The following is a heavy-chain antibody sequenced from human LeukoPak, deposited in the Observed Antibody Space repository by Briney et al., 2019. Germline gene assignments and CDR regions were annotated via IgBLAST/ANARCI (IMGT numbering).Heavy chain of an antibody. CDR2: IIPIFGTA. V-gene: IGHV1-69*13. D-gene: IGHD4-17*01. CDR1: GGTFSSYA. Sequence: GASVKVSCKASGGTFSSYAISWVRQAPGQGLEWMGGIIPIFGTANYAQKFQGRVTITADESTSTAYMELSSLRSEDTAVYYCARAEGYGDDPPHFDYWGQGTLVTVSS. CDR3: ARAEGYGDDPPHFDY. J-gene: IGHJ4*02.